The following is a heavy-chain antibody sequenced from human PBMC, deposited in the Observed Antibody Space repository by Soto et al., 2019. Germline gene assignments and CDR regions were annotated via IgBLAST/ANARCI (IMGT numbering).Heavy chain of an antibody. CDR1: GYTFTSYY. J-gene: IGHJ6*02. CDR3: ARDITIFGVASYGMDV. V-gene: IGHV1-46*01. CDR2: INPSGGST. Sequence: SCKASGYTFTSYYMHWVRQAPGQGLEWMGIINPSGGSTSYAQKFQGRVTMTRDTSTSTVYMELSSLRSEDTAVYYCARDITIFGVASYGMDVWGQGTTVTVSS. D-gene: IGHD3-3*01.